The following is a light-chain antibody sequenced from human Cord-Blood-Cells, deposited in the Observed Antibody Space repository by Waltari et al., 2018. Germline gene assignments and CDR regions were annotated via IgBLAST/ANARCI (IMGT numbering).Light chain of an antibody. Sequence: QSVLTQPPSASGTPGQRVTISCSGSSSNIGSNTVNWYQQLPGTAPKLHIYSNNQRPSGLPDRFPGYKSVTSASLAISGLQSEDEADYYCAAWDDSLNGPVFGGGTKLTVL. CDR2: SNN. J-gene: IGLJ3*02. V-gene: IGLV1-44*01. CDR1: SSNIGSNT. CDR3: AAWDDSLNGPV.